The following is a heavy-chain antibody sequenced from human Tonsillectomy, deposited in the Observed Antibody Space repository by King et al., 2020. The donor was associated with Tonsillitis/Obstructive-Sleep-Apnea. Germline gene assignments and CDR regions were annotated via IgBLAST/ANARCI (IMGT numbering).Heavy chain of an antibody. V-gene: IGHV4-34*01. CDR1: GGSFSGYY. J-gene: IGHJ5*02. Sequence: QVQLQQWGAGLLKPSETLSLTCAVYGGSFSGYYWSWIRQPPGKGLEWIGEINHSGSTNYNPSLKSRVTISVDTSKNQFSLKLSSVTAADTAVYYCARENWREGYCSSTSCYGAWSDPWGQGTLVTVSS. CDR2: INHSGST. CDR3: ARENWREGYCSSTSCYGAWSDP. D-gene: IGHD2-2*01.